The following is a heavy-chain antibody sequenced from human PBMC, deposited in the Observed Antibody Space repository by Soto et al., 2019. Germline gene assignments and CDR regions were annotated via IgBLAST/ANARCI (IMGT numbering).Heavy chain of an antibody. Sequence: SMNDSGKHSGYTFPTYAISWVRHAPGQGLEGMGWISTYKGNTKDAQKLQGRVTMTTDTATSTAYMELRGLRSDDMAVFYCAREMVRGVGSDYWGQGTLVTVSS. J-gene: IGHJ4*02. CDR3: AREMVRGVGSDY. CDR1: GYTFPTYA. CDR2: ISTYKGNT. D-gene: IGHD3-10*01. V-gene: IGHV1-18*03.